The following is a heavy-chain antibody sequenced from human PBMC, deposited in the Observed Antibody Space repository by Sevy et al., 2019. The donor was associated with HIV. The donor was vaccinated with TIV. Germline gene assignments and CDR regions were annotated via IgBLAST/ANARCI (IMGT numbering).Heavy chain of an antibody. CDR3: ARGGSYYYERGSGWDAFDI. D-gene: IGHD3-22*01. CDR2: MNPNSGNT. CDR1: GYTFTSYD. Sequence: ASVKVSCKASGYTFTSYDINWVRQATGQGLEWMGWMNPNSGNTGYAQKFQGRVTMTRNTSISTAYMELSSLRSDDTAVYYCARGGSYYYERGSGWDAFDIWGQGTMVTVSS. V-gene: IGHV1-8*01. J-gene: IGHJ3*02.